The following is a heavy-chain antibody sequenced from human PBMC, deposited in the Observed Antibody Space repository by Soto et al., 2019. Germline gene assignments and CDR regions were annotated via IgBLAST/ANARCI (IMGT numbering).Heavy chain of an antibody. J-gene: IGHJ4*02. CDR3: AKSPTTTTVAY. D-gene: IGHD4-17*01. Sequence: EVQLLESGGGLVQPGGSLRLSCLASGFTFSSYAMNWVRQAPGKGLEWVSGISGGGYSTNYADSVKGRFTISRDNSKNTLYLQMNSLRAEDTAIYYCAKSPTTTTVAYWGQGTLVAVSA. CDR1: GFTFSSYA. CDR2: ISGGGYST. V-gene: IGHV3-23*01.